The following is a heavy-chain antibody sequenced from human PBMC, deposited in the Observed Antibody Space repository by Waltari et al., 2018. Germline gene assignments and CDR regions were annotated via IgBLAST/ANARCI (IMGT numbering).Heavy chain of an antibody. CDR3: ARGMSSVWYGPFDY. J-gene: IGHJ4*02. CDR2: VYYTGNT. V-gene: IGHV4-59*08. Sequence: VQLQESGPGLVKPSAALSLTCTVSGGSINIYYWSWIRQPPGKGLEWLGYVYYTGNTIYNPSLESRVTLSADTSKNQVSLRLRSVTAADTAVYYCARGMSSVWYGPFDYWGQGTLVTVSS. D-gene: IGHD6-19*01. CDR1: GGSINIYY.